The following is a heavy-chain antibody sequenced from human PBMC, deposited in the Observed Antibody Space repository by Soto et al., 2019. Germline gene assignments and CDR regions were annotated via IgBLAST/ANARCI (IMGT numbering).Heavy chain of an antibody. CDR3: AMDQWLVRVSPFEY. CDR1: GFTFSSYA. J-gene: IGHJ4*02. Sequence: EVQLLESGGGLVQPGGSLRLSCAASGFTFSSYAMSWVRQAPGKGLEWVSAISGSGGSTYYADSVKGRFTISRDNSKNTLYLQMNSLRDEDTAVYYCAMDQWLVRVSPFEYWGRGALVTVSS. V-gene: IGHV3-23*01. CDR2: ISGSGGST. D-gene: IGHD6-19*01.